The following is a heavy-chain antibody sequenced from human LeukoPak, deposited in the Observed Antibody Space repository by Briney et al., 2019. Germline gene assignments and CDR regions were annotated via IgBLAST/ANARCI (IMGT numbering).Heavy chain of an antibody. CDR3: ARDRSHNWNGGDYFDY. Sequence: ASVKVSCKASGYTFTSYGISWVRQAPGQGLEWMGIINPSGGSTSYAQKFQGRVTMTRDTSTSTVYMELSSLRSEDTAVYYCARDRSHNWNGGDYFDYWGQGTLVTVSS. CDR2: INPSGGST. D-gene: IGHD1-1*01. CDR1: GYTFTSYG. V-gene: IGHV1-46*01. J-gene: IGHJ4*02.